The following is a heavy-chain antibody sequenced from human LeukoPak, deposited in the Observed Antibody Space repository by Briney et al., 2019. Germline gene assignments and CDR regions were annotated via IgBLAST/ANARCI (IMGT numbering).Heavy chain of an antibody. Sequence: PGGSLRLSCAASGFTLTSYAMSWIRQPPGKGLEWIGYIYYRGSTNYNPSLKSRVTFSVDTSKNQFSLKLNSVTAADTAVYYCARGGDYGDLRYFDYWGQGTLVTVSS. CDR2: IYYRGST. CDR3: ARGGDYGDLRYFDY. V-gene: IGHV4-59*01. CDR1: GFTLTSYA. D-gene: IGHD4-17*01. J-gene: IGHJ4*02.